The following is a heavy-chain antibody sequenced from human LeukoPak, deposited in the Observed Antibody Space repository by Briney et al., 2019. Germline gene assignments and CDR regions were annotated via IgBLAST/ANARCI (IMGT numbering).Heavy chain of an antibody. J-gene: IGHJ4*02. D-gene: IGHD6-13*01. CDR2: IDPNDSYI. Sequence: GESLKISCKGSGYSFTSYWISWVRQMPGKGLEWMGRIDPNDSYIKYSSSFQGHVNISADKSISTVYLQWSSLKASDTAMYYCARQHGSSWDFDYWGQGTLVTVSS. V-gene: IGHV5-10-1*01. CDR1: GYSFTSYW. CDR3: ARQHGSSWDFDY.